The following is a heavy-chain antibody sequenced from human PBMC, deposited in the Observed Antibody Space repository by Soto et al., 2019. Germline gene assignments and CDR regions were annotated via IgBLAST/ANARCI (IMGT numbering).Heavy chain of an antibody. Sequence: QVQLVESGGGVVQPGRSLRLSCAASGFTFSSYGMHWVRQAPGKGLEWVAVISYDGSNKYYADSVKGRFTISRDNSKNTLYLQMNSLRAEDTAVYYCAKEGSSSLHPSGLYYFDYWGQGTLVTVSS. D-gene: IGHD6-13*01. CDR1: GFTFSSYG. J-gene: IGHJ4*02. CDR3: AKEGSSSLHPSGLYYFDY. V-gene: IGHV3-30*18. CDR2: ISYDGSNK.